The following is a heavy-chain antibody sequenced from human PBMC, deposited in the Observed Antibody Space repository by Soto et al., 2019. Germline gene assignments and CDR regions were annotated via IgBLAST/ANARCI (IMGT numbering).Heavy chain of an antibody. CDR3: ARSGWYGGGDWFDP. D-gene: IGHD6-19*01. V-gene: IGHV3-30-3*01. Sequence: QVPLVESGGGVVQPGRSLRLSCAASGFTFSSYAMHWVRQAPGKGLEWVAVISYDGSNKYYADSVKGRFTISRDNSKNTLYLQMNSLRAEDTAVYYRARSGWYGGGDWFDPWGQGTLVTVSS. J-gene: IGHJ5*02. CDR2: ISYDGSNK. CDR1: GFTFSSYA.